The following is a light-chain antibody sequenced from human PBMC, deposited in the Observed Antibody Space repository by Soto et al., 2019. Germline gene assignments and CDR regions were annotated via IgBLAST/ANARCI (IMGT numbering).Light chain of an antibody. Sequence: QSVLTQPPSVSGAPGQRVTISCTGSSSNIGAGYDVHWYQQLPGTAPKLLMYGNINRPPGVPDRFSGSKSGTSASLAITGLQAEDEADYYCQSYDSSLSAVFGTGTKVTVL. J-gene: IGLJ1*01. CDR2: GNI. V-gene: IGLV1-40*01. CDR1: SSNIGAGYD. CDR3: QSYDSSLSAV.